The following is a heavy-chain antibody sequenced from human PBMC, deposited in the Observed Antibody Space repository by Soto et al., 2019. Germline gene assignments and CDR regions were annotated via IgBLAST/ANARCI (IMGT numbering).Heavy chain of an antibody. J-gene: IGHJ6*02. CDR2: IYYSGST. V-gene: IGHV4-39*01. CDR3: ARPSRLRFLESPLDV. D-gene: IGHD3-3*01. Sequence: PSETLSLTCTVSGGSTSSSSYYWGWIRQPPGKGLEWIGSIYYSGSTYYNPSLKSRVTISVDTSKNQFSLKLSSVTAADTAVYYCARPSRLRFLESPLDVWGQGTTVT. CDR1: GGSTSSSSYY.